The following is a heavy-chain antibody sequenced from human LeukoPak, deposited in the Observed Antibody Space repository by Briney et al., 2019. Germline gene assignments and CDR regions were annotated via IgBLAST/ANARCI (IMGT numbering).Heavy chain of an antibody. CDR3: ARDGDSGYVPPGYFDN. CDR2: ISSSSSYI. Sequence: PGGSLRLSCTASGFTFSSYSMNWVRQAPWKGLEWVSCISSSSSYIYQADSVKGRFTISRDNAKNALYLQMNSLRAEDTAVYYCARDGDSGYVPPGYFDNWGQGTLVTVSS. D-gene: IGHD5-12*01. V-gene: IGHV3-21*01. J-gene: IGHJ4*02. CDR1: GFTFSSYS.